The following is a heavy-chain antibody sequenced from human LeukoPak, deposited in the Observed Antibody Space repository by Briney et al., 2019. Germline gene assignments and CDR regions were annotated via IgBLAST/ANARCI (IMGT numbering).Heavy chain of an antibody. J-gene: IGHJ2*01. D-gene: IGHD2-2*02. Sequence: PSETLSLTCTVSGGSISSSSYYWGWIRQPPGKGLEWIGSIYYSGSTYYNPSLKSRVTISVDTSKNQFSLKLSSVTAAGTAVYYCARFPIVVVPAAIRALRYFDLWGRGTLVTVSS. CDR3: ARFPIVVVPAAIRALRYFDL. V-gene: IGHV4-39*07. CDR2: IYYSGST. CDR1: GGSISSSSYY.